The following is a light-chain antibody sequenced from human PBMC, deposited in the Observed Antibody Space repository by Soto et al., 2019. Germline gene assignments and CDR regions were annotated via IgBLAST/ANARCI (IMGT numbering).Light chain of an antibody. Sequence: QPVLTQPPSASGSPGQSVTISCTGTSSDVGGYNYVSWYQQHPGKAPKLMIYEVSKRPSGVPDRFSGSKSGNTASLTVSGLQAEDEADYYCSSYAGRNVVVFGGGTKVTVL. V-gene: IGLV2-8*01. CDR2: EVS. CDR1: SSDVGGYNY. J-gene: IGLJ2*01. CDR3: SSYAGRNVVV.